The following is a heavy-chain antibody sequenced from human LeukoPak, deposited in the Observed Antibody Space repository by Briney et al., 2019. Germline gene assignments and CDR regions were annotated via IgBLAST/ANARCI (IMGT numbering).Heavy chain of an antibody. Sequence: GGALRLSCAASGFTFSSYAMSWVRQAPGKGLEWVSTLSGSGGNTYYADSVKGRVTISRDNSKNTLYLQMNSLRAEDTAVYHCAKGSYYYDSADYFDYWGQGTLVTVSS. CDR1: GFTFSSYA. CDR2: LSGSGGNT. V-gene: IGHV3-23*01. CDR3: AKGSYYYDSADYFDY. J-gene: IGHJ4*02. D-gene: IGHD3-22*01.